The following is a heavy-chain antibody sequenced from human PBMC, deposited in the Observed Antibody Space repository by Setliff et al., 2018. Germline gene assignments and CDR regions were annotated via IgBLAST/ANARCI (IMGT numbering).Heavy chain of an antibody. CDR2: VDYSGNT. D-gene: IGHD3-22*01. J-gene: IGHJ4*02. CDR3: ARRDSTGYYGYSFDF. V-gene: IGHV4-39*01. CDR1: GDSISRSTYY. Sequence: PSETLSLTCTVSGDSISRSTYYWGWIRQSPGKGLDWIGTVDYSGNTFYNPSLKSRVTISVAPSKNQVSLKLTSVSAADTAVYYCARRDSTGYYGYSFDFWGQGTLVTVSS.